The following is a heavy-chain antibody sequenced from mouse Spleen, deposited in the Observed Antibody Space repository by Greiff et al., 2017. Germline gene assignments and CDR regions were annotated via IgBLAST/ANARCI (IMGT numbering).Heavy chain of an antibody. D-gene: IGHD1-1*01. CDR2: IDPEDGET. V-gene: IGHV14-2*01. CDR3: ASITKSFYFDY. Sequence: EVHLVESGAELVKPGASVKLSCTASGFNIKDYYMHWVKQRTEQGLEWIGRIDPEDGETKYAPKFQGKATITADTSSNTAYLQLSSLTSEDTAVYYCASITKSFYFDYWGQGTTLTVSS. J-gene: IGHJ2*01. CDR1: GFNIKDYY.